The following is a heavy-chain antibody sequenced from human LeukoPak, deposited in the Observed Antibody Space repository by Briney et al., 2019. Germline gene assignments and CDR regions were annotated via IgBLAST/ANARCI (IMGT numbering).Heavy chain of an antibody. CDR2: ISAYNGNT. Sequence: GASVKVSCKASGYTFTSYGISWVRQAPGQGLEWMGWISAYNGNTNYAQKFQGRVTMTRDTSISTAYMELSRLRSDDTAVYYCARGPYWQQLGLGYWGQGTLVTVSS. D-gene: IGHD6-13*01. CDR1: GYTFTSYG. CDR3: ARGPYWQQLGLGY. J-gene: IGHJ4*02. V-gene: IGHV1-18*01.